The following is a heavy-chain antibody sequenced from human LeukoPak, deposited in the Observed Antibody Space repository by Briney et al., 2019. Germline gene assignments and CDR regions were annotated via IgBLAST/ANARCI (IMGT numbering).Heavy chain of an antibody. CDR1: GFTFSDFY. D-gene: IGHD2-15*01. CDR2: ISSSSTYT. CDR3: ARERTLTSCYDY. Sequence: GGSLRLSCAASGFTFSDFYMTWIRQAPGKGLEWVSYISSSSTYTNYADSVKGRLTISRDNAKSSVYLQMNSLRAEDAAVYYCARERTLTSCYDYWGQGTLVTVSS. V-gene: IGHV3-11*06. J-gene: IGHJ4*02.